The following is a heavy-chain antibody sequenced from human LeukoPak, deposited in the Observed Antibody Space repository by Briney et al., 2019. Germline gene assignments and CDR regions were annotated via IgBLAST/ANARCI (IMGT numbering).Heavy chain of an antibody. D-gene: IGHD1-1*01. Sequence: PSETLSLTCTVSGGSVSSGSYYWSWIRQPPGKGLEWIGYNYYSGSTNYNPSLKSRVTISVDTSKNQFSLRLSSVTAADTAVYYCARDTGGGWNVDWGQGTLVTVSS. CDR3: ARDTGGGWNVD. V-gene: IGHV4-61*01. J-gene: IGHJ4*02. CDR2: NYYSGST. CDR1: GGSVSSGSYY.